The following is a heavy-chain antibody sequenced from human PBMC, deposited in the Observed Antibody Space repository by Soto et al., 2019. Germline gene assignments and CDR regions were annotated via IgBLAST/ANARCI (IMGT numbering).Heavy chain of an antibody. CDR2: IHSIRSII. CDR1: GFTFSSHA. CDR3: ARDARNADYDY. D-gene: IGHD3-16*01. Sequence: EVQLVESGGGLVQPGGSLRLSCAVSGFTFSSHAMNWVRQAPGKGLEWVAYIHSIRSIIYYADSVKGRFTISRDNAKNSLYLQMKSLRDEDTAVYYCARDARNADYDYWGQGTLVTVSS. V-gene: IGHV3-48*02. J-gene: IGHJ4*02.